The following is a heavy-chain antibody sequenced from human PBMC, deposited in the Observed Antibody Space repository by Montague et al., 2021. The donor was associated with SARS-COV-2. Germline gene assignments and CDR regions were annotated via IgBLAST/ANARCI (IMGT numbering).Heavy chain of an antibody. J-gene: IGHJ4*02. V-gene: IGHV3-11*05. D-gene: IGHD2-2*01. CDR3: ARGVPPVY. CDR1: GFTFSDYY. Sequence: SLRLSCAASGFTFSDYYMSWIRQAPGEGLEWVSYISSTSSYTHYADSVKGRFTVSRDNAKSSLYLHMNSLRPEDTAVYYCARGVPPVYWGQGTLVTVSS. CDR2: ISSTSSYT.